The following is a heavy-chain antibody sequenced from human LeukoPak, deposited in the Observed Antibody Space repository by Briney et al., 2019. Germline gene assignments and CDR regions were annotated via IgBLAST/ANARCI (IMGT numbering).Heavy chain of an antibody. D-gene: IGHD6-13*01. CDR1: GFTFSSYA. CDR3: AKLTAYSTRSSSFQH. J-gene: IGHJ1*01. Sequence: PGGSLRLSCAASGFTFSSYAMGWVRQAPGKGLEWVSAISGSGGSTYYADSVKGRFTISRDNSKNTLYLQMNSLRAEDTAVYYCAKLTAYSTRSSSFQHWGQGTLVTVSS. CDR2: ISGSGGST. V-gene: IGHV3-23*01.